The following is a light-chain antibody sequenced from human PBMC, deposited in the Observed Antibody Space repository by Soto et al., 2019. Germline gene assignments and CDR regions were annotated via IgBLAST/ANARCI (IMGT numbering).Light chain of an antibody. J-gene: IGLJ3*02. CDR1: SSDVGGYNF. V-gene: IGLV2-14*01. CDR2: EVS. CDR3: NSYTSSRTLV. Sequence: QSVLTQPASVSGSPGQSITISCTGTSSDVGGYNFVSWYQQHPGKAPKLMIYEVSNRPSGVSNRCSGSKSGNTASLTISGLQAEDEADYYCNSYTSSRTLVFGGGTKLTVL.